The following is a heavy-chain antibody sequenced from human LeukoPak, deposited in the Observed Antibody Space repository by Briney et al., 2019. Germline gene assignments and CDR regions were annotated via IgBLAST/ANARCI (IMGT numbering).Heavy chain of an antibody. CDR3: ATYSSGWYSRYFDL. CDR2: INHSGST. Sequence: KPSETLSLTCAVYGGSFSGYYWSWIRQPPGKGLEWIGEINHSGSTNYNPSLKSRVTISVDTSKNQFSLKLSSVTAADTAVYYCATYSSGWYSRYFDLWGRGTLVTVSS. D-gene: IGHD6-19*01. V-gene: IGHV4-34*01. J-gene: IGHJ2*01. CDR1: GGSFSGYY.